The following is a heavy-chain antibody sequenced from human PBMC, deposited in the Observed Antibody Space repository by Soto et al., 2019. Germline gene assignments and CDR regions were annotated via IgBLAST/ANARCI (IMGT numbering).Heavy chain of an antibody. Sequence: ASVKVSCKTSGYTFSNYDFSWVRQAPGQGLEWMGWVSNKNGVTNYAEKFRDRVTMSTDTSTNTIYMELRSLRSDDTAVYFCATASTNNGWYGFDYWGQGTQATVSS. CDR2: VSNKNGVT. J-gene: IGHJ4*02. CDR1: GYTFSNYD. CDR3: ATASTNNGWYGFDY. D-gene: IGHD6-19*01. V-gene: IGHV1-18*04.